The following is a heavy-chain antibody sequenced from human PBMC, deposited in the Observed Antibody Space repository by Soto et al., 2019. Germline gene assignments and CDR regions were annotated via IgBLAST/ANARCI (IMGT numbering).Heavy chain of an antibody. J-gene: IGHJ4*02. D-gene: IGHD6-6*01. CDR1: GGSISSGGYY. Sequence: QVQLQESGPGLVKPSQTLSLTCTVSGGSISSGGYYWSWIRQHQGKGLEWIGYIYYSGSTYYNPSLKSRVTISVDTSKNQFSLKLSSVTAADTAVYYCAREHPGTAARLDYWGQGTLVTVSS. CDR2: IYYSGST. CDR3: AREHPGTAARLDY. V-gene: IGHV4-31*03.